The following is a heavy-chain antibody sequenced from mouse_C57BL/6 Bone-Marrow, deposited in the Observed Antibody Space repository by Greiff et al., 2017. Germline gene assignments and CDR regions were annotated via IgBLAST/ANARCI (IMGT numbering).Heavy chain of an antibody. Sequence: EVKLVEPGGGLVKPGGSLKLSCAASGFTFSSYAMPWVRQTPEKRLEWVATISDGGSYTYYPDNVKGRFTISRDNAKNTLYLQMSHLKSEDTAMYYCAREGRRGYFDVWGTGTTVTVSS. CDR2: ISDGGSYT. V-gene: IGHV5-4*01. CDR3: AREGRRGYFDV. J-gene: IGHJ1*03. CDR1: GFTFSSYA.